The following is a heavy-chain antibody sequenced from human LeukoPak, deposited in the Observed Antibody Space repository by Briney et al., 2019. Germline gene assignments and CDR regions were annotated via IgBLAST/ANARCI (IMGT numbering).Heavy chain of an antibody. CDR1: GYTFTSYY. CDR2: INPSGGST. CDR3: ASELISSGTAFDI. D-gene: IGHD6-25*01. J-gene: IGHJ3*02. V-gene: IGHV1-46*01. Sequence: GESLKISCKGSGYTFTSYYMHWVRQAPGRGLEWMGIINPSGGSTSYAQKFQGRVTMTRDMSTSTVYMELSSLRSEDTAVYYCASELISSGTAFDIWGQGTMVTVSS.